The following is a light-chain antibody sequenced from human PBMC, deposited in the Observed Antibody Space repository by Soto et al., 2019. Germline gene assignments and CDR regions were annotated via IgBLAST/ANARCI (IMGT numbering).Light chain of an antibody. CDR2: GAS. CDR3: QQYGSSPWT. CDR1: QSVSSSY. J-gene: IGKJ1*01. Sequence: EIVFTQSPATLSLSPVERATLSCRASQSVSSSYLAWYQQKPGQAPRLLIYGASSRATGIPDRFSGSGSGTDFTLTISRLEPEDFAVYYCQQYGSSPWTFGQGTKVDIK. V-gene: IGKV3-20*01.